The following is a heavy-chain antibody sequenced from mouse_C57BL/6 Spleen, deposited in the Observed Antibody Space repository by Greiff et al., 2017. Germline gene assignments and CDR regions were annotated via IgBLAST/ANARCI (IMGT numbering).Heavy chain of an antibody. CDR2: IDPNSGGT. D-gene: IGHD2-5*01. CDR3: ARYRLDYYSNYGDARDY. J-gene: IGHJ4*01. Sequence: QVQLKQPGAELVKPGASVKLSCKASGYTFTSYWMHWVKQRPGRGLEWIGRIDPNSGGTKYNEKFKSKATLTVDKPSSTAYMQLSSLTSEDSAVYYGARYRLDYYSNYGDARDYWGQGTSVTVSS. V-gene: IGHV1-72*01. CDR1: GYTFTSYW.